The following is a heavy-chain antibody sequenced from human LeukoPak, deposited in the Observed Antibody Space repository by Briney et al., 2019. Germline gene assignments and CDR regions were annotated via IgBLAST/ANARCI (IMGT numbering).Heavy chain of an antibody. CDR1: GGSISSYY. Sequence: SETLSLTCTVSGGSISSYYWSWIRQPAGKGLEWIGRIYTSGSTNYNPSLKSRVTMSVDTSKNQFSLKLSSVTAADTAVYYCARDESTSSSWYKYYYTDVWGKGTTVTVSS. D-gene: IGHD6-13*01. J-gene: IGHJ6*03. V-gene: IGHV4-4*07. CDR3: ARDESTSSSWYKYYYTDV. CDR2: IYTSGST.